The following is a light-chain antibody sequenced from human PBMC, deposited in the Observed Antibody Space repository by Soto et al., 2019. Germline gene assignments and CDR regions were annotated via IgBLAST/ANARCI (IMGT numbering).Light chain of an antibody. CDR1: QSISSY. V-gene: IGKV1-39*01. CDR2: AAS. Sequence: DIQITQSPSSLSASVGDRVTITCRARQSISSYLNWYQQKPGKAPKLLIYAASSLQSGVPSRFSGSGSGTDFTLTISSLQPEDFATYYCQQSYSTPVTFGQGTKVDIK. J-gene: IGKJ1*01. CDR3: QQSYSTPVT.